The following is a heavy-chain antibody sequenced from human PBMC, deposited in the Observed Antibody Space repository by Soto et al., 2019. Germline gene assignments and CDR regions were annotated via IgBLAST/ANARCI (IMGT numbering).Heavy chain of an antibody. CDR3: AKVKSSIVPTIGGGFYS. CDR2: ISPTGGST. J-gene: IGHJ4*02. D-gene: IGHD5-12*01. Sequence: EVQLLESGGGLVQPGGSLRLSCAGSGYTHTFNTYAMSWVRQAPGKGLEWVAGISPTGGSTYYADSVKGRFTISRDNSKDTLFLQMSSRRVEDAAVYFCAKVKSSIVPTIGGGFYSWGRGTLVTVSS. V-gene: IGHV3-23*01. CDR1: GYTHTFNTYA.